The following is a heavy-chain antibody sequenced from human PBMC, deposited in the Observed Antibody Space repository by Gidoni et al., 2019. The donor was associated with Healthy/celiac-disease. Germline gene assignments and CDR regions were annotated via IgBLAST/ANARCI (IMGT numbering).Heavy chain of an antibody. V-gene: IGHV3-15*01. CDR2: IKSKTDGGTT. Sequence: EVQLVESGGGLVKLGGSLRLSCAASGFTFSNAWMSWVRQAPGKGLEWVGRIKSKTDGGTTDYAAPVKGRFTISRDDSKNTLYLQMNSLKTEDTAVYYCTTDLAYCGGDCYSPWGQGTLVTVSS. CDR3: TTDLAYCGGDCYSP. CDR1: GFTFSNAW. J-gene: IGHJ5*02. D-gene: IGHD2-21*02.